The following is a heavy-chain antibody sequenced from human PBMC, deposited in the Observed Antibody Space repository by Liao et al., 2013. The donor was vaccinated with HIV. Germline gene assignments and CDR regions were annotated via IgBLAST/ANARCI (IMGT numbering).Heavy chain of an antibody. Sequence: QVQLQQWGAGLLKPSETLSLTCAVYGGSFSVYYWSWIRQPPGKGLEWIGEINHSGSTNYNPSLKSRLTISVDSSKNQFSLKLGSVTAADTAVYYCARWGKSSGWNGDAFDIWGQGTMVTVSS. CDR3: ARWGKSSGWNGDAFDI. J-gene: IGHJ3*02. D-gene: IGHD6-19*01. CDR1: GGSFSVYY. CDR2: INHSGST. V-gene: IGHV4-34*01.